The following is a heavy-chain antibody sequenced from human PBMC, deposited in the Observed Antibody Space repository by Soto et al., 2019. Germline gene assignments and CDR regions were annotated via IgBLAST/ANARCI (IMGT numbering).Heavy chain of an antibody. D-gene: IGHD3-3*01. V-gene: IGHV4-34*01. CDR2: INHSGST. CDR1: GGSFSGYY. CDR3: ARRGYDSWSGYYYYGMDV. Sequence: SSETLSLTCAVYGGSFSGYYWSWIRQPPGKGLEWIGEINHSGSTNYNPSLKSRVTISVDTSKNQFSLKLSSVTAADTAVYYCARRGYDSWSGYYYYGMDVWGQGTTVTVSS. J-gene: IGHJ6*02.